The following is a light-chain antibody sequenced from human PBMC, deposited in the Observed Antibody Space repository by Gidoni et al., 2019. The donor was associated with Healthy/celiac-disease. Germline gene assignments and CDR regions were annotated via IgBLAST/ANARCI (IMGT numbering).Light chain of an antibody. V-gene: IGKV1-5*03. CDR3: QQYNSYWT. J-gene: IGKJ1*01. CDR1: QSISSW. Sequence: DIQMTQSPSTLSASVGDRVTITCRASQSISSWLDWYQQKPGKAPKLLIYKASSLESGVPSRFRGSGSGTEFTLTISSLQPDDFATYYCQQYNSYWTFGQXAKVGI. CDR2: KAS.